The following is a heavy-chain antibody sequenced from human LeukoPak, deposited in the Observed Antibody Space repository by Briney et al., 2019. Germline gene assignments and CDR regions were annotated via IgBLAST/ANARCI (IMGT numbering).Heavy chain of an antibody. V-gene: IGHV1-2*02. CDR3: ATGDYGDYLGWFDP. CDR1: GYTFTGYY. J-gene: IGHJ5*02. Sequence: ASVGVSCKASGYTFTGYYMHWVRQAPGQGLEWMGWINPNSGGTNYAQKFQGRVTMTRDTSISTAYMELSRLRSDDTAVYYCATGDYGDYLGWFDPWGQGTLVTVSS. D-gene: IGHD4-17*01. CDR2: INPNSGGT.